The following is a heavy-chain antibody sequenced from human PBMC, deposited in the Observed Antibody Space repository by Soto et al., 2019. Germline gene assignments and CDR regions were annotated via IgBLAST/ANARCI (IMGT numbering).Heavy chain of an antibody. Sequence: QVQLMQSGAEVKKPGASVKVSCKASGDTFTDYYIHWVRQAPGQGLEWMGTVNPSGGHTTYAQHVLGRVTMTRDPSPSTLYMELTSLRSEDAAVYYCARGGHVVVVTAALDYWGQGTLFTVSS. J-gene: IGHJ4*02. CDR1: GDTFTDYY. CDR3: ARGGHVVVVTAALDY. V-gene: IGHV1-46*03. CDR2: VNPSGGHT. D-gene: IGHD2-21*02.